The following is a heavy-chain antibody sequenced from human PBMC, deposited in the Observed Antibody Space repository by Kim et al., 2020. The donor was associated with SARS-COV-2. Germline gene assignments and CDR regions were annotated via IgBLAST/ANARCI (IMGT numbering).Heavy chain of an antibody. J-gene: IGHJ4*02. V-gene: IGHV4-59*01. Sequence: SETLSLTCTVSGGSISSYYWSWIRQPPGKGLEWIGYIYYSGSTNYNPSLKSRVTISVDTSKNQFSLKLSSVTAADTAVYYCARGAITMIVGGGPIFDYWGQGTLVTVSS. CDR3: ARGAITMIVGGGPIFDY. D-gene: IGHD3-22*01. CDR2: IYYSGST. CDR1: GGSISSYY.